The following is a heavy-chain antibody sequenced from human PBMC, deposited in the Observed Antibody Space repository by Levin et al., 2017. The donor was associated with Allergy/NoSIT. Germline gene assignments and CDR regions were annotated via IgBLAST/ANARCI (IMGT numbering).Heavy chain of an antibody. J-gene: IGHJ4*02. CDR1: GFIFSNSW. D-gene: IGHD2-21*02. CDR3: ARLDARCGGDCFLFDY. Sequence: QAGGSLRLSCAASGFIFSNSWMTWVRQAPGKGLEWVANIKQDGSEKSYVDSVKGRFTISRDNAKNSLYLQMNSLRAEDSAVYFCARLDARCGGDCFLFDYWGQGTLVTVSS. V-gene: IGHV3-7*01. CDR2: IKQDGSEK.